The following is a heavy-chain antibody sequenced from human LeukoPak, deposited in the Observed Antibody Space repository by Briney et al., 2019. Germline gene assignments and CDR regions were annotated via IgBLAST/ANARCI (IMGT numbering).Heavy chain of an antibody. J-gene: IGHJ4*02. CDR2: IRYDGSNK. CDR1: GFTFSSYG. CDR3: ANPYCSSTSCYKGY. Sequence: GGSLRLSCAASGFTFSSYGMHWVRQAPGKGLEWVAFIRYDGSNKYYADSVKGRFTISRDNSKNTLYLQMNSLRAEDTAVYYCANPYCSSTSCYKGYWGEGTLVTVSS. D-gene: IGHD2-2*02. V-gene: IGHV3-30*02.